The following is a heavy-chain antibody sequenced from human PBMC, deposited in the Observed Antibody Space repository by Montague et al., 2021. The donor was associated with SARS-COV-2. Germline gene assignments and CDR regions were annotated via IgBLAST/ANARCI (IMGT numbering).Heavy chain of an antibody. CDR3: ACMCRAKVYDFDN. V-gene: IGHV4-39*01. J-gene: IGHJ4*03. D-gene: IGHD1-14*01. CDR1: GGSISSSSYY. Sequence: SETLSLTCTVSGGSISSSSYYWGWLRQPPGKGLEWIGSIFYSGSTDYNPSLKSRVTISVDTSKNQFSLKLSSVTAADTAVYYCACMCRAKVYDFDNWGQGTMVTVSS. CDR2: IFYSGST.